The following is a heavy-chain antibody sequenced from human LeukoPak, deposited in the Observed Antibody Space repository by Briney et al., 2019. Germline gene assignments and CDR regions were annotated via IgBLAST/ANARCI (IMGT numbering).Heavy chain of an antibody. V-gene: IGHV3-7*01. CDR3: AKDMYYYDSSGYLDY. J-gene: IGHJ4*02. CDR1: GFTFSSNW. Sequence: PGGSLRLSCAASGFTFSSNWMSWVRQAPGKGLEWVANIKEDGSEKYYVDSVKGLFTISRDNTKNSLYLQMNSLRAEDTAVYYCAKDMYYYDSSGYLDYWGQGTLVTVSS. D-gene: IGHD3-22*01. CDR2: IKEDGSEK.